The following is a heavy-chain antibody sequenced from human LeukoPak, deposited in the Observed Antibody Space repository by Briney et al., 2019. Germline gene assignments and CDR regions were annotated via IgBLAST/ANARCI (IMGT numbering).Heavy chain of an antibody. Sequence: GGSLRLSCAASGFTFSDFWMHWVRQAPGKGLVWVSRINSGGTVTNYADSVKGRLTISRDNAKNTLYLQMNSLRAEDTAVYYCATDAAAGTPPYYHGMDVWGQGTTVTVSS. CDR2: INSGGTVT. CDR3: ATDAAAGTPPYYHGMDV. D-gene: IGHD6-13*01. V-gene: IGHV3-74*01. CDR1: GFTFSDFW. J-gene: IGHJ6*02.